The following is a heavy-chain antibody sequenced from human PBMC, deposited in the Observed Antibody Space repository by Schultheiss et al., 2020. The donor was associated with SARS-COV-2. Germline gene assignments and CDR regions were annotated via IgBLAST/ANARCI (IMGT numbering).Heavy chain of an antibody. CDR1: GYTFTGYY. CDR3: ARDLYSSGSYYFDY. Sequence: ASVKVSCKASGYTFTGYYMHWVRQAPGQGLEWMGWINPNSGGTNYAQKFQGRVTMTRDTSISTAYMELSRLRSDDTAVYYCARDLYSSGSYYFDYWGQGTLVTVSS. V-gene: IGHV1-2*02. J-gene: IGHJ4*02. CDR2: INPNSGGT. D-gene: IGHD6-19*01.